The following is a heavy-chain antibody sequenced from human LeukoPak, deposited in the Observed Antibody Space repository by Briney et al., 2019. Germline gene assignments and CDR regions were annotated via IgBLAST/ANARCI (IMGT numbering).Heavy chain of an antibody. CDR3: AKDPTTGTTPNWFDP. J-gene: IGHJ5*02. CDR2: ISGSGGST. CDR1: GFTFSSYA. V-gene: IGHV3-23*01. D-gene: IGHD1-1*01. Sequence: PGGSLRLSCAASGFTFSSYAMSWVRQAPGKGLEWVSAISGSGGSTYYADSVKGRFTISRDNSENTLYLQMNSLRAEDTAVYYCAKDPTTGTTPNWFDPWGQGTLVTVSS.